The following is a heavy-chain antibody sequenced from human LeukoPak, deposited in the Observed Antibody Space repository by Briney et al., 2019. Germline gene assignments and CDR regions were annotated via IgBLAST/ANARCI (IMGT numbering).Heavy chain of an antibody. V-gene: IGHV3-30-3*01. CDR3: ARTLALYGSGSFFDF. CDR1: GFTFSNYA. D-gene: IGHD3-10*01. CDR2: ISYDGSIK. Sequence: HPGRSLRLSCAASGFTFSNYAMHWIRQAPGKGLEWVAVISYDGSIKYYADSLKGRFTISRDNSKNTLYLQMNSLRAEDTAVYYCARTLALYGSGSFFDFWGQGTLVTVSS. J-gene: IGHJ4*02.